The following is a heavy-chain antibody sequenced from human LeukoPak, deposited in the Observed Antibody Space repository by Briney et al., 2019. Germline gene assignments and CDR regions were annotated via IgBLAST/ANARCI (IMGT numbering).Heavy chain of an antibody. CDR2: IYSGGST. D-gene: IGHD1-26*01. J-gene: IGHJ4*02. V-gene: IGHV3-53*01. CDR3: ARTVGATFVFDY. Sequence: GGSLRLSCAASGFTVSSNYMSWVRQAPGKGLEWVSVIYSGGSTYYADSVKGRFTISRDNSKNTLYLQMNSLRAEDTAVYYCARTVGATFVFDYWGQGTLVTVSS. CDR1: GFTVSSNY.